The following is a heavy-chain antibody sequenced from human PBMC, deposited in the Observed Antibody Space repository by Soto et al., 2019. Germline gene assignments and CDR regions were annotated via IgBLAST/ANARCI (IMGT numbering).Heavy chain of an antibody. J-gene: IGHJ4*02. CDR2: IIPIFGTA. CDR1: GGTFSSYA. D-gene: IGHD2-15*01. Sequence: QVQLVQSGAEVKKPGSSVKVSCKASGGTFSSYAISWVRQAPGQGLEWMGGIIPIFGTANYAQKFQGRVTITADDAAGGDHMGWSGLKSGAPAWYYGGGGGGAGIVVVGSFDYWGQGTLVTVSS. CDR3: GGGGGAGIVVVGSFDY. V-gene: IGHV1-69*01.